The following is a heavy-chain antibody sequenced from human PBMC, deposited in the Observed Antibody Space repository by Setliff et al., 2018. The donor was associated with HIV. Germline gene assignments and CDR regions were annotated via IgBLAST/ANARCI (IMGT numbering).Heavy chain of an antibody. CDR2: ISSTSSYI. J-gene: IGHJ6*03. CDR1: GFTFSSYA. D-gene: IGHD6-13*01. V-gene: IGHV3-21*01. Sequence: GGSLRLSCAASGFTFSSYAMNWVRQAPGRGLEWVSSISSTSSYIWYADSVKGRFTISRDNAKNSLYLQMNSLRAEDTAVYYCASDSSNYYYYYMDVWGKGTTVTVSS. CDR3: ASDSSNYYYYYMDV.